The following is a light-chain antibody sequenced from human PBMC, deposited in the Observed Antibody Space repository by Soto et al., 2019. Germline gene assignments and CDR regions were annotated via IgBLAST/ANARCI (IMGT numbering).Light chain of an antibody. CDR3: QQYDSSPRT. J-gene: IGKJ1*01. V-gene: IGKV3-20*01. CDR1: QSVSSSY. CDR2: GAS. Sequence: TLSLSPGDRAPLSCRASQSVSSSYLAWYQQKPGQAPRLLIYGASSRATGIPDRFSGSGSGTDFTLTISRLEPEDFAVYYCQQYDSSPRTFGQGTKVDIK.